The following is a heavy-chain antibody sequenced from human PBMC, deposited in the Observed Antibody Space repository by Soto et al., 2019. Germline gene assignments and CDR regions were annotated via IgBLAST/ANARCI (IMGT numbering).Heavy chain of an antibody. CDR3: ARVGGYNSWGGYYFDY. V-gene: IGHV3-64*01. CDR1: GFTFSSNA. D-gene: IGHD5-12*01. Sequence: EVQLVESGGGLVQPGGSLRLSCAASGFTFSSNAMYWVRQAPGKGREYVSAISSNGGSTYYANSVKGRFTISRDNSKNTLYLQMGSLRAEDMAVYYCARVGGYNSWGGYYFDYWGQGTLVTVSS. J-gene: IGHJ4*02. CDR2: ISSNGGST.